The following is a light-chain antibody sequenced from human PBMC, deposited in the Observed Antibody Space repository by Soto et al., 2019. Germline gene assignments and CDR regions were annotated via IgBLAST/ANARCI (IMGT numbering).Light chain of an antibody. CDR2: EVT. V-gene: IGLV2-8*01. Sequence: QSVLTQPPSASGSPGQPVTISCTGTSSDVGGYDFVSWYQQQPGKAPKLMIFEVTKRPSGVPDRFSGSKSGNTASLTVSGLLPEDEADYYCASYAGSNKVFGTGTKVTVL. CDR3: ASYAGSNKV. CDR1: SSDVGGYDF. J-gene: IGLJ1*01.